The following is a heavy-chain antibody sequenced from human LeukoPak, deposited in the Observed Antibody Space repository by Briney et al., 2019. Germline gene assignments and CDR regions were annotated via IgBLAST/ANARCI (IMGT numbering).Heavy chain of an antibody. CDR3: ARVGYSYSINDWSRTGLGAYPTKYHYYMDV. Sequence: SETLSLTCTVFGGSFTDYFWTWIRHSPGKGLEWIGEINDYIGDTNYNPSLNSRVSISLEKSKNQFSLKVSSVTAADTAVFFCARVGYSYSINDWSRTGLGAYPTKYHYYMDVWGKGTTVTVSS. D-gene: IGHD5-18*01. CDR1: GGSFTDYF. J-gene: IGHJ6*03. CDR2: INDYIGDT. V-gene: IGHV4-34*01.